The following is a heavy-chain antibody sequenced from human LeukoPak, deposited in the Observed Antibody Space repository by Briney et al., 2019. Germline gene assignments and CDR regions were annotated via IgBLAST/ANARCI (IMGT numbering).Heavy chain of an antibody. V-gene: IGHV3-7*01. D-gene: IGHD5-18*01. CDR2: IKQDGSEK. CDR1: GFTFSSYW. Sequence: PGGSLRLSCAASGFTFSSYWMSWVRQAPGKGLEWVANIKQDGSEKYYVDSVKGRFTTSRDNAKNSLYLQMNSLRAEDTAVYYCARLRLRVPYGYRRGSTFDYWGQRTLVTVSS. CDR3: ARLRLRVPYGYRRGSTFDY. J-gene: IGHJ4*02.